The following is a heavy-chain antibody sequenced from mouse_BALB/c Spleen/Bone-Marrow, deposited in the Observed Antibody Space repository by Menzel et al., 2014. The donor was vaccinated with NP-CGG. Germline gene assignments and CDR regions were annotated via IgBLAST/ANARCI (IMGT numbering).Heavy chain of an antibody. CDR2: IDPANGNT. CDR1: GFNIKDTY. D-gene: IGHD2-14*01. V-gene: IGHV14-3*02. Sequence: EVQLQQSGAELVKPGASVKLSCTASGFNIKDTYLHWVKQRPEQGLEWIGRIDPANGNTKYDPKFQGNATITADTSSNPACLQLSRQTSEDTAVYYCASYRYAWYFDVWGAGTTVTVSS. CDR3: ASYRYAWYFDV. J-gene: IGHJ1*01.